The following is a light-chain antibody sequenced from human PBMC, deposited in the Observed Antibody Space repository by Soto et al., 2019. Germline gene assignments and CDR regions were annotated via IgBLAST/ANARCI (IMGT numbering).Light chain of an antibody. CDR2: GAS. V-gene: IGKV3D-7*01. CDR3: LQYHNLWA. J-gene: IGKJ1*01. Sequence: EIVLTQSPGTLSLSPGEGATLSCRASQILSSNYLAWYQQKPGQAPRLLIYGASTRAPDIPARFSGSGSGTEFTLTISSLQSDDFTVYSCLQYHNLWAFGQGTKVDIK. CDR1: QILSSNY.